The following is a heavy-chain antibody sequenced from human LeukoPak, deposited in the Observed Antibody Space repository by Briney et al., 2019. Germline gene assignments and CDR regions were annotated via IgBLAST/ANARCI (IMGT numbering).Heavy chain of an antibody. CDR2: IYPRDGST. Sequence: ASVKVSCTASGYSFTSNYIHWVRQAPGQGLEWMGMIYPRDGSTSYAQKFQGRVTVTRDTSTSTVHMELSGLRSEDTAVYYCARDQEAFDYWGQGTLVTVSS. CDR3: ARDQEAFDY. J-gene: IGHJ4*02. V-gene: IGHV1-46*01. CDR1: GYSFTSNY.